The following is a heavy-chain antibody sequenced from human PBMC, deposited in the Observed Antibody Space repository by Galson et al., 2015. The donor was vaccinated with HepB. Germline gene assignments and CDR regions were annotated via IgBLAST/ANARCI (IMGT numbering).Heavy chain of an antibody. CDR3: ARRGAGYGTYYYYMDV. CDR2: IYPGDSDT. D-gene: IGHD1-14*01. V-gene: IGHV5-51*01. J-gene: IGHJ6*03. Sequence: QSGAEVKKPGESLKISCKGSGYSFTSYWIDWVRQMPGKGLEWMGIIYPGDSDTRYSPSFQGQVSISVDKSISTAYLQWSSLKASDTAIYYCARRGAGYGTYYYYMDVWGKGTTVTVSS. CDR1: GYSFTSYW.